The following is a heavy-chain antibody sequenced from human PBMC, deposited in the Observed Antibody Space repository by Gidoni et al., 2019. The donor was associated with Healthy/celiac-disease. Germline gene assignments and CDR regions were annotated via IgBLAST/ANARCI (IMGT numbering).Heavy chain of an antibody. CDR1: GGSISSSNW. D-gene: IGHD3-22*01. J-gene: IGHJ4*02. Sequence: QVQLQESGPGLVKPSGTLSLTCAVSGGSISSSNWWSWVRQPPGKGLEWIGEIYHSGSTNYNPSLKSRVTISVDKSKNQFSLKLSSVTAADTAVYYCAGGMDYDSSGYYSNYFDYWGQGTLVTVSS. CDR3: AGGMDYDSSGYYSNYFDY. V-gene: IGHV4-4*02. CDR2: IYHSGST.